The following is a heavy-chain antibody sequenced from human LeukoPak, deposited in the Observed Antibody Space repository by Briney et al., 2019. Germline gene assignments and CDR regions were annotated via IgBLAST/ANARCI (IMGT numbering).Heavy chain of an antibody. V-gene: IGHV4-34*01. J-gene: IGHJ6*03. D-gene: IGHD3-16*02. Sequence: PSETLSLTCAVYGGSFSGSYWSWIRQPPGKGLEWIGEINETGRTRFNPSLKSRVTMSVDTSKNQFSLKLSSVTAADTAVYCASKTLPRSHLGDSYYYMDVWGKGTTVTVSS. CDR3: ASKTLPRSHLGDSYYYMDV. CDR1: GGSFSGSY. CDR2: INETGRT.